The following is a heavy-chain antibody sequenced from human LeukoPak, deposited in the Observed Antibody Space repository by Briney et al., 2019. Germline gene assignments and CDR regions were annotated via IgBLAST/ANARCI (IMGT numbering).Heavy chain of an antibody. V-gene: IGHV3-43D*03. J-gene: IGHJ4*02. D-gene: IGHD3-16*01. CDR1: GFTFDDYA. Sequence: PGGSLRLSCAASGFTFDDYAMHWVRQAPGKGLEWVSLINWNGGSTYYADSVKGRFTISRDNSKSSLYLQMNSLRPEDTAFYYCAKGLYDPDYYFDYWGQGTLVTVSS. CDR3: AKGLYDPDYYFDY. CDR2: INWNGGST.